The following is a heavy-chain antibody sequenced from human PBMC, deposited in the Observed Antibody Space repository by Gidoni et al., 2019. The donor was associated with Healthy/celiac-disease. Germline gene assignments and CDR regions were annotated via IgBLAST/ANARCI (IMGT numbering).Heavy chain of an antibody. J-gene: IGHJ4*02. CDR3: ARGIAARYYFDY. D-gene: IGHD6-6*01. CDR1: GGSISSYY. V-gene: IGHV4-59*08. Sequence: QVQLQESGPGLVKPSETLSLTCTVSGGSISSYYWSWIRQPPGKGLEWIGYIYYSGSTNYNPSLKSRVTISVDTSKNQFSLKLSSVTAADTAVYYCARGIAARYYFDYWGQGTLVTVSS. CDR2: IYYSGST.